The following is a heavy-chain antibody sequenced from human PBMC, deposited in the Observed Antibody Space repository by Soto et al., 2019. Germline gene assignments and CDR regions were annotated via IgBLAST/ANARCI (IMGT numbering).Heavy chain of an antibody. CDR2: ISYDGSNK. V-gene: IGHV3-30-3*01. CDR1: GFTFSSYA. CDR3: ARAPATGTTWGVLYWFDP. D-gene: IGHD1-1*01. J-gene: IGHJ5*02. Sequence: GGSLRLSCAASGFTFSSYAMHWVRQAPGKGLEWVAVISYDGSNKYYADSVKGRFTISRDNSKNTLYLQMNSLRAEDTAVYYCARAPATGTTWGVLYWFDPWGQGTLVTVSS.